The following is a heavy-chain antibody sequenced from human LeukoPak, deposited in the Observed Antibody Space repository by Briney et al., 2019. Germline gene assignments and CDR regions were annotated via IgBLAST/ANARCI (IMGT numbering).Heavy chain of an antibody. Sequence: GGSLRLSCVAPGFTLSSNYMSWVRQAPGKGLEWVSVIYSGGSTYYTDSVKGRFTISRDNSKNTLYLQMNSLRAEDTAVYYCVRDETVTTYYGMDVWGQGTTVTVSS. CDR1: GFTLSSNY. D-gene: IGHD4-17*01. CDR2: IYSGGST. V-gene: IGHV3-66*01. J-gene: IGHJ6*02. CDR3: VRDETVTTYYGMDV.